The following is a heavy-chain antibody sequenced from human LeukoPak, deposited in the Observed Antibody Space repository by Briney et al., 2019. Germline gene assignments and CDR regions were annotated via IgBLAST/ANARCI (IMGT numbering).Heavy chain of an antibody. Sequence: GGSLRLSCAASGFTFSNGWMSWVRQAPGKGLEWVGRIKSKTDGGTTDYAAPVKGRFTISRDDSKNTLYLQMNSLKTEDTAVYYCTTELGYCTNGVCYYSDYWGQGTLVTVSS. CDR2: IKSKTDGGTT. V-gene: IGHV3-15*01. J-gene: IGHJ4*02. CDR1: GFTFSNGW. CDR3: TTELGYCTNGVCYYSDY. D-gene: IGHD2-8*01.